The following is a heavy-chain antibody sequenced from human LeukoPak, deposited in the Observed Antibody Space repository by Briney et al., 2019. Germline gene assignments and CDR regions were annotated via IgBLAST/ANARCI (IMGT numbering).Heavy chain of an antibody. J-gene: IGHJ4*02. V-gene: IGHV1-69*04. D-gene: IGHD3-22*01. CDR3: ARAPSYYDSSGIDY. CDR1: GGTFSIYA. CDR2: IIPILGIA. Sequence: GASVKVSCKASGGTFSIYAISWVRQAPGQGLEWMGRIIPILGIANYAQKFQGRVTITADKSTSTAYMELSSLRSEDTAVYYCARAPSYYDSSGIDYWGQGTLVTVSS.